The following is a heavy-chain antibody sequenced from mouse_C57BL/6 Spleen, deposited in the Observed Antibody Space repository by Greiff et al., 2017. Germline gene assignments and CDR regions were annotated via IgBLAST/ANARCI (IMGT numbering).Heavy chain of an antibody. CDR3: ASGFTGDFDY. CDR1: GYTFTSYW. CDR2: IDPSDSYT. J-gene: IGHJ2*01. V-gene: IGHV1-69*01. Sequence: QVQLQQPGAELVMPGASVKLSCKASGYTFTSYWMHWVKQRPGQGLEWIGEIDPSDSYTNYNQKFKGKSTLTVDKSSSTAYMQLSSLTSEDSAVYYCASGFTGDFDYWGQGTTLTVSS.